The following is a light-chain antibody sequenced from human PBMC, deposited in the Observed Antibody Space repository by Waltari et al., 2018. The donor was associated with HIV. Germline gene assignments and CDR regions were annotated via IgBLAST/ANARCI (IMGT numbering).Light chain of an antibody. CDR2: EVT. J-gene: IGLJ2*01. V-gene: IGLV2-8*01. Sequence: QSALTQPPSASGSPGQSVAISCPGTSSDIGAYTYVSWYQQHPGSAPKLIIFEVTKRPSGVPDRFSGSKSGNTASLTVSGLLAEDDADYYCSSYAGSNKFVVFGGGTRLTVL. CDR3: SSYAGSNKFVV. CDR1: SSDIGAYTY.